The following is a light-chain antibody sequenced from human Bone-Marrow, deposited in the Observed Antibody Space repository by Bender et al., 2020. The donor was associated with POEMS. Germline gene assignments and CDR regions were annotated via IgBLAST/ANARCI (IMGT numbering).Light chain of an antibody. V-gene: IGLV2-23*02. Sequence: QSALTQPASVSGSPGQSITISCTGASSDVGNYNLVSWYQQYPGKVPKVIIYDVSERPSGASNRFSGSKSGNTASLAISGLQPEDEANYYCQSYDSTGSGLWVFGGGTKVTVL. CDR1: SSDVGNYNL. J-gene: IGLJ3*02. CDR3: QSYDSTGSGLWV. CDR2: DVS.